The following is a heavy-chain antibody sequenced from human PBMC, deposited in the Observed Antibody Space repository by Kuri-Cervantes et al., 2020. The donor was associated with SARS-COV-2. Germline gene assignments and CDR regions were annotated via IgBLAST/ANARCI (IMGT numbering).Heavy chain of an antibody. Sequence: SQTLSLTCAVYGGSFSGYQWSWIRQTPGMGLEWIGQINDSGATKYNPSLKSRVIVSMDKSKNQFSLKLSSVTAADTDVYYCAGGEYQLLYAYSYGSIDYWGQGTLVTVSS. CDR1: GGSFSGYQ. CDR2: INDSGAT. J-gene: IGHJ4*02. V-gene: IGHV4-34*01. D-gene: IGHD2-2*02. CDR3: AGGEYQLLYAYSYGSIDY.